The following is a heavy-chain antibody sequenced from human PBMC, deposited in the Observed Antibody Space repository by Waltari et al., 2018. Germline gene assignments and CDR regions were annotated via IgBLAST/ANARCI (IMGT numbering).Heavy chain of an antibody. V-gene: IGHV2-5*01. CDR3: VHRLYGWGFDY. CDR1: GFSLRTSGVG. CDR2: IYWNDEK. J-gene: IGHJ4*02. D-gene: IGHD6-19*01. Sequence: QITLKESGPTLVKPTQTLTLTCTFSGFSLRTSGVGVGWIRQPPGKALEWLALIYWNDEKRYSPSLKSRLTITKDTSKNQVVLTMANMDPVDTATYYCVHRLYGWGFDYWGQGTLVTVSS.